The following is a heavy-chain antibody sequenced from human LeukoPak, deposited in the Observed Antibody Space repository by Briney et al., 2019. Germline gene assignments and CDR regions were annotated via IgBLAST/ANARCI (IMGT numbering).Heavy chain of an antibody. CDR1: GGSISSSSYY. Sequence: PSETLSLTCTVSGGSISSSSYYWGWIRQPPGKGLEWIGSIYYSGSTYYNPSLKSRVTISVDTSKNQFSLKLSSVTAADTAVYCCARHGGDIVSRPFDYWGQGTLVTVSS. CDR3: ARHGGDIVSRPFDY. D-gene: IGHD5/OR15-5a*01. J-gene: IGHJ4*02. V-gene: IGHV4-39*01. CDR2: IYYSGST.